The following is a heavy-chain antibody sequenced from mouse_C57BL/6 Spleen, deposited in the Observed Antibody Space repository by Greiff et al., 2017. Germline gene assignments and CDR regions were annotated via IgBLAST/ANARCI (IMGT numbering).Heavy chain of an antibody. J-gene: IGHJ4*01. CDR1: GFTFSSYG. CDR2: ISSGGSYT. V-gene: IGHV5-6*02. CDR3: ARGYYYGSSPYAMDY. D-gene: IGHD1-1*01. Sequence: DVMLVESGGDLVKPGGSLKLSCAASGFTFSSYGMSWVRQTPHKRLEWVATISSGGSYTYYPDSVKGRFTISRDNAKNTLYLQMSSLKSEDTAMYYCARGYYYGSSPYAMDYWGQGTSVTVSS.